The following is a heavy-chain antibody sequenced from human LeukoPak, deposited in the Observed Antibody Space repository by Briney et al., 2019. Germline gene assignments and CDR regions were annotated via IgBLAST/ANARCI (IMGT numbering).Heavy chain of an antibody. J-gene: IGHJ3*02. CDR1: GFTFSSYG. Sequence: GGSLRLSCAASGFTFSSYGMHWVRQAPGKGLEWVAFIRYDGSNKYYADSVKGRFTISRDNSKNTLYLQMNSLRAEDTAVYYCARGHLRYYDGSGYYLASLYAFDIWAKGQWSPSLQ. V-gene: IGHV3-30*02. D-gene: IGHD3-22*01. CDR3: ARGHLRYYDGSGYYLASLYAFDI. CDR2: IRYDGSNK.